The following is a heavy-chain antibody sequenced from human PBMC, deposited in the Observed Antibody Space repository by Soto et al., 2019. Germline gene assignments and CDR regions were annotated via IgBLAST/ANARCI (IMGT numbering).Heavy chain of an antibody. J-gene: IGHJ3*02. CDR2: ISAYNGNT. CDR3: ARRIVGATKGAFDI. V-gene: IGHV1-18*01. D-gene: IGHD1-26*01. CDR1: CFTFSSYG. Sequence: GAPVEGSCKASCFTFSSYGISWGRQAPGQGLEWMGWISAYNGNTNYAQKLQGRVTMTTDTSTSTAYMELRSLRSDDTAVYYCARRIVGATKGAFDIWGQGTMVTVSS.